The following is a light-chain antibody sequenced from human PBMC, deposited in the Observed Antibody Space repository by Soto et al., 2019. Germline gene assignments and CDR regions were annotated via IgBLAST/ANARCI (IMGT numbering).Light chain of an antibody. Sequence: EIVMTQSPASLSVSPWERAALSCRASQSVGRNLAWYQQKPGQAPRLLIYDASTRATGIPARFSGSGSGTDFTLTISSLEPEDFAVYYCHQRQSWPRTFGGGTKVDIK. CDR1: QSVGRN. J-gene: IGKJ4*02. V-gene: IGKV3-15*01. CDR2: DAS. CDR3: HQRQSWPRT.